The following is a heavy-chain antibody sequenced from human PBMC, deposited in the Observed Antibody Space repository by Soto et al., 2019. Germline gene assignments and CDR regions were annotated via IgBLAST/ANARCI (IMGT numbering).Heavy chain of an antibody. CDR3: VKEIRYGSDFLDY. J-gene: IGHJ4*02. D-gene: IGHD5-18*01. CDR1: GFTFSSYA. CDR2: ISGSGGSI. Sequence: DVQLLESGGDLVQPGESLRLSCVASGFTFSSYAMNWVRQAPGMGLEWVSTISGSGGSIYYADSVKGRFAISRDNSKNTLFLQMSSLRVEDTAMYYCVKEIRYGSDFLDYWGQGTLVTVSS. V-gene: IGHV3-23*01.